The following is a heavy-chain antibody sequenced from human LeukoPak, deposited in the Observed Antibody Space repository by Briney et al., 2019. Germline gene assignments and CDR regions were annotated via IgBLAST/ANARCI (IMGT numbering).Heavy chain of an antibody. CDR1: GYSISSGYY. J-gene: IGHJ4*02. CDR3: ARGGVAVNTDY. Sequence: PSETLSLTCAVSGYSISSGYYWGWIRQPPGKGLEWIGSIYHSGSTYYNPSLKSRVTISVDTSKNQFPLKLSSVTAADTAVYYCARGGVAVNTDYWGQGTLVTVSS. CDR2: IYHSGST. V-gene: IGHV4-38-2*01. D-gene: IGHD6-19*01.